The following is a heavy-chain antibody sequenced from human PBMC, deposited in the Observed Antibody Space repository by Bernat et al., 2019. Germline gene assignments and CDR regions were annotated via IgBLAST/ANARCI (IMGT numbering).Heavy chain of an antibody. V-gene: IGHV3-23*01. D-gene: IGHD2-2*01. CDR1: GFTFSSYA. J-gene: IGHJ4*02. CDR3: AKSGHPYSVVVPAAIADY. CDR2: ISGSGGST. Sequence: EVQLLESGGGLVQPGGSLRLSCAASGFTFSSYAMSWVRQAPGKGLEWVSAISGSGGSTYYADSVKGRFTISRDNSKNTLYLQMNSLRAEDTAVYYFAKSGHPYSVVVPAAIADYWGQGTLVTVSS.